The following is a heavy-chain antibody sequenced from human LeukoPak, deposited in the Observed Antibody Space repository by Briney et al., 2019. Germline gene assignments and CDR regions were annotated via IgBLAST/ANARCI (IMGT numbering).Heavy chain of an antibody. CDR3: ARDVGIPSAAPDYYYYYYMDV. J-gene: IGHJ6*03. Sequence: PGGSLRLSCAASGFSFSTYNMSWVRQAPGKGLEWVSFITSGSDSISYADSVKGRFTVSRDNARNSLYLQMNSLRAEDTAVYSCARDVGIPSAAPDYYYYYYMDVWGIGTTVTVS. CDR1: GFSFSTYN. CDR2: ITSGSDSI. D-gene: IGHD6-25*01. V-gene: IGHV3-48*04.